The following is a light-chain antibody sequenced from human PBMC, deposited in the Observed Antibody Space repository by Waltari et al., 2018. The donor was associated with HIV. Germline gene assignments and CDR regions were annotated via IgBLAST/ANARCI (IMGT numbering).Light chain of an antibody. CDR1: QGINNY. CDR2: AAS. Sequence: DIQMTQSPSSLSASVGDRVTITCLASQGINNYLVWFQQKPGKAPKSLIYAASSLQSGVPSTFSASGSGTDFTLTISSLQPEDFAIYYCQQYHSYPITFGQGTRLEIK. V-gene: IGKV1-16*01. CDR3: QQYHSYPIT. J-gene: IGKJ5*01.